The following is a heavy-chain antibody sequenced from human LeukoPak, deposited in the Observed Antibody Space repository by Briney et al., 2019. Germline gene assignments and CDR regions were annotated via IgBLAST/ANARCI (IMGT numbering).Heavy chain of an antibody. D-gene: IGHD5-18*01. Sequence: SETLSLTCSVSDDSISGSNHYWGWIRQPPGKGLEWIGTIYYSGSTNYNPSLKSRVTMSVDTSKNQFSLKLSSVTAADTAVYYCARGPGYSYGYDWFDPWGQGTLVTVSS. J-gene: IGHJ5*02. CDR1: DDSISGSNHY. V-gene: IGHV4-39*07. CDR2: IYYSGST. CDR3: ARGPGYSYGYDWFDP.